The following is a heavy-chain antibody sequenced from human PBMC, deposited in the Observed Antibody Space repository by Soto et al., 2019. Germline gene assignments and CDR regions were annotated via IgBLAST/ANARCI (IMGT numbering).Heavy chain of an antibody. CDR3: SRRLTAGVDY. Sequence: ASVKVSCKASGDRFTGLDINWVRQTTGQGREWLGWMEPSSGRTAYAQKLQGRVIMTRDTSINTAYMQLCSLTSDDTAFYYFSRRLTAGVDYWCQGTLWTLAS. CDR1: GDRFTGLD. J-gene: IGHJ4*02. V-gene: IGHV1-8*02. CDR2: MEPSSGRT. D-gene: IGHD3-10*01.